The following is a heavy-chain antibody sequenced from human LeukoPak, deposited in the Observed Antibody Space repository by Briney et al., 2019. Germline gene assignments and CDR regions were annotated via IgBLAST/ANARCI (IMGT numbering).Heavy chain of an antibody. D-gene: IGHD6-19*01. CDR1: GGSISSGGYY. J-gene: IGHJ4*02. Sequence: SQTLSLTCTVSGGSISSGGYYWSWIRQPPGKGLEWIGYIYHSGSTYYNPSLKSRVTISVDTSKNQFSLKLSSVTAADTAVYYCARDRDSSGWPRADYWGQGTLVTVSS. V-gene: IGHV4-30-2*01. CDR2: IYHSGST. CDR3: ARDRDSSGWPRADY.